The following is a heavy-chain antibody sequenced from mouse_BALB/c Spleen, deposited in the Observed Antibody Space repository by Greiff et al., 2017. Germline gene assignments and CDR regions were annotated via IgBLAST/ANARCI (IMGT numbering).Heavy chain of an antibody. J-gene: IGHJ4*01. CDR1: GYTFTDYA. D-gene: IGHD4-1*01. CDR3: ARLGDYAMDY. V-gene: IGHV1S137*01. Sequence: VQLQESGAELVRPGVSVKISCKGSGYTFTDYAMHWVKQSHAKSLEWIGVISTYYGDASYNQKFKGKATMTVDKSSSTAYMELARLTSEDSAIYYCARLGDYAMDYWGQGTSVTVSS. CDR2: ISTYYGDA.